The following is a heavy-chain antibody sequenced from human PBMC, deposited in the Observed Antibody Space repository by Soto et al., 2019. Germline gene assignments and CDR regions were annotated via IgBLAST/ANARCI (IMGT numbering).Heavy chain of an antibody. Sequence: GGPLGSSCAAPGSPSSSSWVSWVGQPPGKGRVWVSRVNADGTRTTYADSVKGRFTISRDNAKSTLYMQMNSLRVEDTAVYYCASAGYSGSYYNMDLWGQGTTVTVSS. CDR2: VNADGTRT. CDR3: ASAGYSGSYYNMDL. J-gene: IGHJ6*02. D-gene: IGHD5-12*01. V-gene: IGHV3-74*03. CDR1: GSPSSSSW.